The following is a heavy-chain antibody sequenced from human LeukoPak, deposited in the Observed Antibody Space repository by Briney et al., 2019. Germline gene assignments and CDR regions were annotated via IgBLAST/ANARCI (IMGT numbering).Heavy chain of an antibody. J-gene: IGHJ4*02. CDR3: ARDGGDYFDY. V-gene: IGHV3-48*03. CDR2: ISSSGSTI. CDR1: GFTFSSYE. D-gene: IGHD2-21*01. Sequence: GGSLRLPCAASGFTFSSYEMNWVRQAPGKGLEWVSYISSSGSTIYYADSVKGRFTISRDNAKNSLYLQMNSLRAEDTAVYYCARDGGDYFDYWGQGTLVTVFS.